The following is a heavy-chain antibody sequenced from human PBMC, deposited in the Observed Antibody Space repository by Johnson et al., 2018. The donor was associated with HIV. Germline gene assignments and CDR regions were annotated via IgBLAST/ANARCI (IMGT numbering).Heavy chain of an antibody. CDR2: ISWNSGSI. Sequence: VQLVESGGGVVQPGGSLRLSCAASGFTFSSYAMHWVRQAPGKGLEWVSGISWNSGSIGYADSVKGRFTISRDNAKNSLYLQMNSLRAEDTAVYYCARESGGSHYVYAFDIWGQGTMVTVSS. J-gene: IGHJ3*02. V-gene: IGHV3-9*01. CDR1: GFTFSSYA. D-gene: IGHD2-15*01. CDR3: ARESGGSHYVYAFDI.